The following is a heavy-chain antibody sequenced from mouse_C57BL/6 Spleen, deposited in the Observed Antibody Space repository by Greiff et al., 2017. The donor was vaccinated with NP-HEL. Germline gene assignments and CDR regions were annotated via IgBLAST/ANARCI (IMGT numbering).Heavy chain of an antibody. CDR1: GYTFTDYE. D-gene: IGHD1-1*01. CDR2: IDPETGGT. Sequence: QVQLQQSGAELVRPGASVTLSCKASGYTFTDYEMHWVKQTPVHGLEWIGAIDPETGGTAYNQKFKGKAILTADKSSSTAYMELRSLTSEDSAVYYWTRFGIYYYGGFDYWGQGTTLTVSS. CDR3: TRFGIYYYGGFDY. J-gene: IGHJ2*01. V-gene: IGHV1-15*01.